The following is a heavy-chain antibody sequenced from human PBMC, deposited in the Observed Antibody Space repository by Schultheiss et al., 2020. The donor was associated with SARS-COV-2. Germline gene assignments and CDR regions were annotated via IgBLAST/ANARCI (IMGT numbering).Heavy chain of an antibody. J-gene: IGHJ6*02. CDR3: ARGNDLWRGYSPSPGMDV. CDR1: GFTFSSYG. Sequence: GESLKISCAASGFTFSSYGMHWVRQAPGKGLEWVAVIWYDGSNKYYADSVKGRFTISRDNSKNTLYLQMNSLRAEDTAVYYCARGNDLWRGYSPSPGMDVWGQGTTVTVSS. D-gene: IGHD3-3*01. CDR2: IWYDGSNK. V-gene: IGHV3-33*08.